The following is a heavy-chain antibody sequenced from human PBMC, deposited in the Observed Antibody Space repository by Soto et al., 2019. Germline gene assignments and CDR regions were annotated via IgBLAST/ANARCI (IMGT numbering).Heavy chain of an antibody. J-gene: IGHJ4*02. CDR1: GFTFNTYN. CDR2: ILSSSGTI. Sequence: PGGSLRLSCAASGFTFNTYNMNWIRQAPGKGLEWVSYILSSSGTIYYADSVKGRFTISRDNAKNSVYLQMNSLRDEDTAVYYCVRDSLFDNWGQGTLVTVSS. V-gene: IGHV3-48*02. CDR3: VRDSLFDN.